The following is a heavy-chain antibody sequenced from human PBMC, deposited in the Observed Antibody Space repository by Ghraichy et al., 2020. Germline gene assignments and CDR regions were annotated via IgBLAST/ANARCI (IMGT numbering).Heavy chain of an antibody. V-gene: IGHV3-30*03. J-gene: IGHJ6*02. D-gene: IGHD3-22*01. CDR3: AREITMIVVAYYGMDV. CDR2: ISYDGSNK. CDR1: GFTFSSYG. Sequence: GGSLRLSCAASGFTFSSYGMHWVRQAPGKGLEWVAVISYDGSNKYYADSVKGRFTISRDNSKNTLYLQMNSLRAEDTAVYYCAREITMIVVAYYGMDVWGQGTTVTVSS.